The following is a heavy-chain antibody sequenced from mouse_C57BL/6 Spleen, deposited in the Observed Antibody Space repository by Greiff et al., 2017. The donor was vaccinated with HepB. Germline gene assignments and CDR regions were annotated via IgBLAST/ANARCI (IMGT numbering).Heavy chain of an antibody. CDR3: TRGGGNYPAWFAY. V-gene: IGHV1-15*01. CDR2: IDPETGGT. Sequence: QVQLQQPGAELVRPGASVTLSCKASGYTFTDYEMHWVKQTPVHGLEWIGAIDPETGGTAYNQKFKGKAILTADKSSSTAYMELRSLTSWDSAVYYCTRGGGNYPAWFAYWGKGTLVTVAA. D-gene: IGHD2-1*01. J-gene: IGHJ3*01. CDR1: GYTFTDYE.